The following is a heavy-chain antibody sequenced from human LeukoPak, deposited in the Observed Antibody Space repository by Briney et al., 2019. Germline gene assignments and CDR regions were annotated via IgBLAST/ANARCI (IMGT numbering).Heavy chain of an antibody. CDR1: GYSFTSYW. Sequence: GELLKISCKGSGYSFTSYWIGWVRQMPGKGLEWMGIIYRGDSDTRYSPSFQGQVTISADKSISTSYLQWNSLKASDTAMYYCARHNAMVRGAKSWFDPWGQGTLVTVSS. CDR2: IYRGDSDT. J-gene: IGHJ5*02. V-gene: IGHV5-51*01. D-gene: IGHD3-10*01. CDR3: ARHNAMVRGAKSWFDP.